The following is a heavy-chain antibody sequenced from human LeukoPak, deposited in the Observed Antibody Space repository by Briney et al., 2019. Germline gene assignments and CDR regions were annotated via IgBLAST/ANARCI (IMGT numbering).Heavy chain of an antibody. CDR2: INPNSGGT. CDR1: GYTYTGYY. D-gene: IGHD2-15*01. J-gene: IGHJ4*02. Sequence: GASVKVSCKASGYTYTGYYMHWVRQAPGQGLEWMGWINPNSGGTNYAQKFQGRVTMTRDTSISTAYMELSRLRSDDTAVYYCARSSYCSGGSCYGRLSDYWGQGTLVTVSS. CDR3: ARSSYCSGGSCYGRLSDY. V-gene: IGHV1-2*02.